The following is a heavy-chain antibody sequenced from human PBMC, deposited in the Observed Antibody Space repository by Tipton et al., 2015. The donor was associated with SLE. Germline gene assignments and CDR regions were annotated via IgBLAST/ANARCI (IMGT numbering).Heavy chain of an antibody. J-gene: IGHJ3*02. D-gene: IGHD2/OR15-2a*01. V-gene: IGHV4-59*11. Sequence: TLSLTCTVSGGSISSHYWSWIRQPPGKGLEWIGYIYDSGSTNHNPSLKSRVTISVDTSKNQFSLKLSSVTAADTAVYYCARLRLSAFGIWGQGTMVTVSS. CDR2: IYDSGST. CDR1: GGSISSHY. CDR3: ARLRLSAFGI.